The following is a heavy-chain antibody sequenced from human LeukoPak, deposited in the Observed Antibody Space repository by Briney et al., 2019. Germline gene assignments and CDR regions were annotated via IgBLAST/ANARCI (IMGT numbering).Heavy chain of an antibody. V-gene: IGHV1-46*01. CDR1: GYTFTSYY. D-gene: IGHD5-18*01. CDR2: INPSGGST. CDR3: ARDQDSGYSYGPVDY. J-gene: IGHJ4*02. Sequence: GASVKVSCKASGYTFTSYYMHWVRQAPGQGLEWMGIINPSGGSTNYAQKFQGRVTMTRDMSTSTVYMELSSLRAENTAVYYCARDQDSGYSYGPVDYWGQGTLVTVSS.